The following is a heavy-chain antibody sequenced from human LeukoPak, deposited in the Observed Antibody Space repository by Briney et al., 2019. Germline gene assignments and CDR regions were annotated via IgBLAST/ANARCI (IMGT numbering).Heavy chain of an antibody. CDR3: ARNPSTALDY. D-gene: IGHD4-17*01. V-gene: IGHV1-18*01. CDR2: ISAYNGNT. J-gene: IGHJ4*02. CDR1: GYTFTSYG. Sequence: GASVKVSCKAPGYTFTSYGISWVRPAPGQGLEWMGWISAYNGNTNYAQKFQGRVTMTTDTSTSTAYMELRSLRSDDTAVYYCARNPSTALDYWGQGTLVTVSS.